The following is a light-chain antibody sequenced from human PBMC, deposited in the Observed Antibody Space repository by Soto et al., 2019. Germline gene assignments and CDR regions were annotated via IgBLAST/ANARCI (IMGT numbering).Light chain of an antibody. CDR2: DVT. Sequence: QSVLTQPASVSASPGQSLTISCTGTSSDIGTYNYVAWYQQHPDRAPKLIIYDVTHRPSGVSDRFSCSKSGNTASLTISGLQAEDEADYYCSSYTPGSNLIFGGGTKVTVL. CDR1: SSDIGTYNY. CDR3: SSYTPGSNLI. V-gene: IGLV2-14*03. J-gene: IGLJ2*01.